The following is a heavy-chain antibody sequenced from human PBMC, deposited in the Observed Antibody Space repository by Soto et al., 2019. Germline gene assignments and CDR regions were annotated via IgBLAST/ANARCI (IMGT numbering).Heavy chain of an antibody. CDR1: GGSISNYY. V-gene: IGHV4-34*01. D-gene: IGHD1-1*01. J-gene: IGHJ4*02. CDR3: ARDKITGLFDY. Sequence: SETLSLTCTVSGGSISNYYWTWLRQPPGTGLEWIGEINHSGSTNYNPSLKSRVTISVDTSKNQSSLKLTSVTAADTAVYYCARDKITGLFDYWGQGTQVTVS. CDR2: INHSGST.